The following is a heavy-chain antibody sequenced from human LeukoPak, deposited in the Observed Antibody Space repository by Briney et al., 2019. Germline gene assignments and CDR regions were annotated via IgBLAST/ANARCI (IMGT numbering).Heavy chain of an antibody. J-gene: IGHJ2*01. D-gene: IGHD1-26*01. CDR2: IYTSEST. Sequence: PSETLSLTCSVSGASITSYYWSWIRQPPGKGLECIGYIYTSESTNHSPSLKGRVSLSMDTSKNYFSLTLSSVTAADTAVYYCARQPLVGSYWFFDLWGRGTLDTVSS. CDR3: ARQPLVGSYWFFDL. V-gene: IGHV4-4*09. CDR1: GASITSYY.